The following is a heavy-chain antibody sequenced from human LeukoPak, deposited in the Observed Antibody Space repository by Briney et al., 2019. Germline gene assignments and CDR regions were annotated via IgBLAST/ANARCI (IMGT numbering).Heavy chain of an antibody. CDR3: ARGGGNFDY. CDR2: ISSTSTYI. CDR1: EFTFSSYT. Sequence: GGSLRLSCAASEFTFSSYTINWVRQAPGKGLEWVSSISSTSTYISYADSVKGRFTISRGNAKNSLYLQMNSLRAEDTAVYYCARGGGNFDYWGQGTLVTVSS. V-gene: IGHV3-21*01. J-gene: IGHJ4*02. D-gene: IGHD2-15*01.